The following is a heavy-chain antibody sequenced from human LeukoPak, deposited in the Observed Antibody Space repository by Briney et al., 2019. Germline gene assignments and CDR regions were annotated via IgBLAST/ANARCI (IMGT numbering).Heavy chain of an antibody. V-gene: IGHV1-69*08. CDR2: ILPIVETT. D-gene: IGHD3-16*01. Sequence: SVKVSCKASGDIFAKYSISWLRQAPGQGLAWMGRILPIVETTNYARKFQDRVTITADKSTSTAYMELTNLRSGDTAMYYCARGDQALGSGGLIVNNYFDLWGQGTLVTVSS. CDR3: ARGDQALGSGGLIVNNYFDL. J-gene: IGHJ5*02. CDR1: GDIFAKYS.